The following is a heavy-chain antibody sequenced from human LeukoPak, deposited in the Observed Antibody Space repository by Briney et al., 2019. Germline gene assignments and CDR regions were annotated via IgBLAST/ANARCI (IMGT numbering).Heavy chain of an antibody. Sequence: SQTLSLTCTVSGGSISSGSYYWSWIRQPAGKGLEWIGRIYTSGSTNYNPSLKSRVTISVDTSKNQFSLKLSSVTAADTAVYYCARGIAAAGKQDYYYYMDVWGKGTTVTVSS. V-gene: IGHV4-61*02. CDR3: ARGIAAAGKQDYYYYMDV. CDR2: IYTSGST. D-gene: IGHD6-13*01. CDR1: GGSISSGSYY. J-gene: IGHJ6*03.